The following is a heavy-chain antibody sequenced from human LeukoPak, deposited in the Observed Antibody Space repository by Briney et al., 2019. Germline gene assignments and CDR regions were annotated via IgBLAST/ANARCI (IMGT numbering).Heavy chain of an antibody. V-gene: IGHV3-74*01. D-gene: IGHD1-26*01. CDR2: INGDGSST. CDR3: AKFFRTEKVGAQGKNWFDP. J-gene: IGHJ5*02. Sequence: GGSLRLSCAASGFTFSSYWMHWVRQAPGKGLVWVSRINGDGSSTAYADSVKGRFTISRDNAKNTLYLQMNSLRAEDTAVYYCAKFFRTEKVGAQGKNWFDPWGQGTLVTVSS. CDR1: GFTFSSYW.